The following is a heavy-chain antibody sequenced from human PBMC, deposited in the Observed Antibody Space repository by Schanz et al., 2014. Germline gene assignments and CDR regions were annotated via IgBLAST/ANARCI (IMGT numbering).Heavy chain of an antibody. Sequence: VQLLDSGGGLVQPGGSLRLSCAASGFTFSIYAMSWVRQAPGKGLEWVALISNDGSIKYYADSVEGRFTISRDNSKNTLYLQMNSLRADDTAVFYCAKGMGYCSGGTCYDYYYYGLDVWGQGTTVTVSS. D-gene: IGHD2-15*01. V-gene: IGHV3-30-3*01. CDR2: ISNDGSIK. CDR1: GFTFSIYA. CDR3: AKGMGYCSGGTCYDYYYYGLDV. J-gene: IGHJ6*02.